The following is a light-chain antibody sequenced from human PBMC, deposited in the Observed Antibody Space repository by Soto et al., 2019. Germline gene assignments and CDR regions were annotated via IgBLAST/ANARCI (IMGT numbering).Light chain of an antibody. CDR1: QSVSSSY. CDR3: QHYGSSPLT. V-gene: IGKV3-20*01. Sequence: EIVLTQSPGTLSLSPGERATLSCRASQSVSSSYLGWYQQKPGQAPRPLIYGASNRATGIPDRFSGIGSGTDFTLTISRLEPEDFAVYYCQHYGSSPLTFGEGTKVEIK. CDR2: GAS. J-gene: IGKJ4*01.